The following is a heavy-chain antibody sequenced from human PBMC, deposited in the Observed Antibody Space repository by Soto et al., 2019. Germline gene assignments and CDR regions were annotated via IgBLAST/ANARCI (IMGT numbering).Heavy chain of an antibody. Sequence: SVKVSCKASGGTFSSYAISWVRQAPGQGLEWMGGIIPIFGTANYAQKFQGRVTITADESTSTAYMELSSLRSEDTAVYYCARADSPIAARLHSYYYGMDVWGQGTTVTVSS. V-gene: IGHV1-69*13. CDR3: ARADSPIAARLHSYYYGMDV. J-gene: IGHJ6*02. CDR2: IIPIFGTA. CDR1: GGTFSSYA. D-gene: IGHD6-6*01.